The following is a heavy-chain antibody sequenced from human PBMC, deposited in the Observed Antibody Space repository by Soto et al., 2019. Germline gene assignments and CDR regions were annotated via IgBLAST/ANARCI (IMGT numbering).Heavy chain of an antibody. CDR1: GLTLSNRW. Sequence: PGGSLRLPCAASGLTLSNRWVHWVRQVPGKRPVFVSCIKTDGSTNYADSVKGRFTISRDNAKNTVYLQMNSLRVEDTGLYYCARDPVPEHWGLGTLVTSPQ. V-gene: IGHV3-74*01. CDR2: IKTDGST. CDR3: ARDPVPEH. J-gene: IGHJ1*01.